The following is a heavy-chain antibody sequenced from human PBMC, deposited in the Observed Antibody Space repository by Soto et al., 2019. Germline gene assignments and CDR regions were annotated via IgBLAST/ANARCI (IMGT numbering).Heavy chain of an antibody. D-gene: IGHD3-22*01. CDR2: INHSGGRT. CDR1: GYIFTNHY. V-gene: IGHV1-46*01. Sequence: QVQLVQSGAEVKKPGASVKVSCKASGYIFTNHYIHWVRQAPGQGLEWMGIINHSGGRTNYLKKYEGISTMTRDTSTSTVYMELSSLRSEDTAVYFCARADYYDSSGFYYDCWGQGTLVTVSS. J-gene: IGHJ4*02. CDR3: ARADYYDSSGFYYDC.